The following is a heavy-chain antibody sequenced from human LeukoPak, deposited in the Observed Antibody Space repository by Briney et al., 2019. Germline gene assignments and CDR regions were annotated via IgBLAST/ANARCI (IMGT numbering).Heavy chain of an antibody. D-gene: IGHD6-13*01. CDR1: GFTFSSYW. CDR3: AKDRRGSSSWYGEIDY. Sequence: GGSLRLSCAASGFTFSSYWMSWVRQAPGKGLEWVAVISYDGSNKYYADSVKGRFTISRDNSKNTLYLQMNSLRAEDTAVYYCAKDRRGSSSWYGEIDYWGQGTLVTVSS. V-gene: IGHV3-30*18. J-gene: IGHJ4*02. CDR2: ISYDGSNK.